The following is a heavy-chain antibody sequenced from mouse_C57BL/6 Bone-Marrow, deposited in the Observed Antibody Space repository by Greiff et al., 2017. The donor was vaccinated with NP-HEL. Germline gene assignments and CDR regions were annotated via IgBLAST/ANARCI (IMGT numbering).Heavy chain of an antibody. CDR2: IYPGDGDT. V-gene: IGHV1-82*01. D-gene: IGHD1-1*01. CDR1: GYAFSSSW. CDR3: APFYYGSGYLFAY. Sequence: QVQLQQSGPELVKPGASVKISCKASGYAFSSSWMNWVKQRPGTGLEWIGRIYPGDGDTNYNGKFKGKATLTADKSSSTAYMQLSSLTSEDSAVYCCAPFYYGSGYLFAYWGQGTLVTVSA. J-gene: IGHJ3*01.